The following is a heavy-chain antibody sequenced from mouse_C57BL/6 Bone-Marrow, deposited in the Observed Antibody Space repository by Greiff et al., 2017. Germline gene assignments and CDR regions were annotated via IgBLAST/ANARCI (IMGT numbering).Heavy chain of an antibody. CDR1: GFTFSDYG. J-gene: IGHJ3*01. Sequence: EVKLMESGGGLVKPGGSLKLSCAASGFTFSDYGMHWVRQAPEKGLEWVAYISSGSSTIYYADTVKGRFTSSRDNAKNTLFLQMTSLRSEDTAMYYCARPDDYAWVAYWGQGTLVTVSA. CDR2: ISSGSSTI. CDR3: ARPDDYAWVAY. D-gene: IGHD2-4*01. V-gene: IGHV5-17*01.